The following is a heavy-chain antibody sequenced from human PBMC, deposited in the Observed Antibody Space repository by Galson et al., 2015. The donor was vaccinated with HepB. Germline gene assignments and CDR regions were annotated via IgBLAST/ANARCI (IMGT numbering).Heavy chain of an antibody. D-gene: IGHD6-6*01. J-gene: IGHJ4*02. CDR1: GCKFTDNG. V-gene: IGHV1-18*04. CDR2: ISANSGNT. Sequence: SVKVSCKASGCKFTDNGISWVRQAPGQGLEWLGWISANSGNTNFAQRLQGRVTMTGDTSTSTAYMELRRLRSDDTAVYYCARDRSHSLDFWGQGTLVTVSS. CDR3: ARDRSHSLDF.